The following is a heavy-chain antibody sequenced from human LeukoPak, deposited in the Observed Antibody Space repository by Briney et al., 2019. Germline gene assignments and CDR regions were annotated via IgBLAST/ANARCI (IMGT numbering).Heavy chain of an antibody. D-gene: IGHD6-6*01. CDR1: GCTFSNYW. Sequence: GGSLRLSCAASGCTFSNYWMHWVRKAPGKGLVWVSHITGDGTTTNYADSVKGRFSISRDNAKNTLYLQMNSLRAEDTAVYYCARDGSSARGDYWGQGTLVTVSS. CDR3: ARDGSSARGDY. V-gene: IGHV3-74*01. J-gene: IGHJ4*02. CDR2: ITGDGTTT.